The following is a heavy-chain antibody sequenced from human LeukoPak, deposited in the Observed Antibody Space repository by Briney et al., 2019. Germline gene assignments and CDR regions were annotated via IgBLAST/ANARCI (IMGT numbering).Heavy chain of an antibody. CDR3: TTDIHVRGVITPPFDY. CDR1: GGTFSSYA. CDR2: IIPILGIA. V-gene: IGHV1-69*04. J-gene: IGHJ4*02. D-gene: IGHD3-10*01. Sequence: EASVKVSCKASGGTFSSYAISWVRQAPGQGLEWMGRIIPILGIAIYAQKFQGRVTMTEDTSTDTAYMELSSLRSEDTAVYYCTTDIHVRGVITPPFDYWGQGTLVTVSS.